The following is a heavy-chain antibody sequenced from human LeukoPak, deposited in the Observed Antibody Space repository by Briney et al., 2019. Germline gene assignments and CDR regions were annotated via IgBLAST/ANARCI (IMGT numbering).Heavy chain of an antibody. CDR3: ARVLQWLVLDV. J-gene: IGHJ6*04. CDR1: GFTLSSYT. V-gene: IGHV3-21*01. Sequence: GGSLRLSCAVSGFTLSSYTMNWVRQAPGKGLEWVSFISSSSSYIYYADSVKGRFTISRDNAKNSLYLQMNSLRAEDTAVYYCARVLQWLVLDVWGKGTTVTVSS. CDR2: ISSSSSYI. D-gene: IGHD6-19*01.